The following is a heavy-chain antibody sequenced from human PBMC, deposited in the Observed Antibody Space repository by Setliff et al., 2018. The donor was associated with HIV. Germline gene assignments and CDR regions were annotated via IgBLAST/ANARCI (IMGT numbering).Heavy chain of an antibody. D-gene: IGHD3-22*01. Sequence: ASVKVSCKPSGYTFNSYGISWVRQAPGQGLEWVGLNIAFNGKTNSAPKFQGRVIMTTDTSTSTAHMELRSLRSDDTAIYYCARVIVDFDSSGFYYFDSWGQGTLVTVSS. CDR1: GYTFNSYG. CDR3: ARVIVDFDSSGFYYFDS. CDR2: NIAFNGKT. J-gene: IGHJ4*02. V-gene: IGHV1-18*01.